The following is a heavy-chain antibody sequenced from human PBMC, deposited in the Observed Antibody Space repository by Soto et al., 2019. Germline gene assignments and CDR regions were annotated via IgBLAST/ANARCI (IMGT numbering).Heavy chain of an antibody. V-gene: IGHV1-3*01. D-gene: IGHD2-2*01. CDR3: ARINIVVVPAATDGPHYYYYGMDV. CDR2: INAGNGNT. J-gene: IGHJ6*02. Sequence: ASVKVSCKASGYTFTNYAMHWVRQAPGQRLEWMGWINAGNGNTKYSQKFQGRVTITTDTSTSTAYMELRSLRSDDTAVYYCARINIVVVPAATDGPHYYYYGMDVWGQGTTVTVSS. CDR1: GYTFTNYA.